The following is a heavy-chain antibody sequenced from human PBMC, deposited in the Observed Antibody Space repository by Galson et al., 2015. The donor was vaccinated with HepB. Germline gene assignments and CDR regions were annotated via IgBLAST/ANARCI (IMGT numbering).Heavy chain of an antibody. J-gene: IGHJ6*03. CDR2: TRNKANSYTT. CDR3: TRGGDYDFWSGYSRGYYYYYYMDV. CDR1: GFTFSDHY. D-gene: IGHD3-3*01. Sequence: SLRLSCAASGFTFSDHYMDWVRQAPGKGLEWVGRTRNKANSYTTEYAASVKGRFTISRDDSKSIAYLQMNSLKTEDTAVYYCTRGGDYDFWSGYSRGYYYYYYMDVWGKGTTVTVSS. V-gene: IGHV3-72*01.